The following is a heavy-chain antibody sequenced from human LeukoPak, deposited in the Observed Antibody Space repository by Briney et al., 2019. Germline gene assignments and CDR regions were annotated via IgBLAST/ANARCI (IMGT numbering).Heavy chain of an antibody. Sequence: SETLSLTCAVYGGSFSGYYWSWIRQPPGKGLEWIGEINHSGSTNYNPSLKSRVTISVDTSKNQFSLELSSVTAADTAVYYCARDLVGGSYYGVNYYYYGMDVWGQGTTVTVSS. J-gene: IGHJ6*02. CDR3: ARDLVGGSYYGVNYYYYGMDV. CDR1: GGSFSGYY. V-gene: IGHV4-34*01. CDR2: INHSGST. D-gene: IGHD1-26*01.